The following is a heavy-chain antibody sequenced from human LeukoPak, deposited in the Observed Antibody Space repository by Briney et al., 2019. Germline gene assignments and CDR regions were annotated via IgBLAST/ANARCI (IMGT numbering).Heavy chain of an antibody. D-gene: IGHD3-22*01. V-gene: IGHV1-2*02. Sequence: GASVKVSCKASGYTFTGYYMHWVRQAPRPGLERMAWINPNSGGTNYAQKFQGRVTMTRDTSISTAYMELSRLRSDDTAVYYCARGLRYYDSSHSYYFDYWGQGTLVTVSS. CDR1: GYTFTGYY. CDR3: ARGLRYYDSSHSYYFDY. CDR2: INPNSGGT. J-gene: IGHJ4*02.